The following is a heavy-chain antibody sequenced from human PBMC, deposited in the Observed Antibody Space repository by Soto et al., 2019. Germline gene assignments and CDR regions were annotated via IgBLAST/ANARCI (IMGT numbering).Heavy chain of an antibody. D-gene: IGHD6-13*01. Sequence: QVQLVQSGAEVKKPGASVKVSCKASGYIFTNYYIHWVRQSPGQGLEWMAIINPLPTSGSTNYAQKVQGRVTVTRDTSTSTVSLELISLRSDDTAVYYCARDLAAAAYWGQGTLVTVSS. CDR1: GYIFTNYY. CDR3: ARDLAAAAY. J-gene: IGHJ4*02. CDR2: INPLPTSGST. V-gene: IGHV1-46*01.